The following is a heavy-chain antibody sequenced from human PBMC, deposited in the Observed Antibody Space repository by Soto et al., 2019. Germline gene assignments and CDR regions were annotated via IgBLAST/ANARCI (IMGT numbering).Heavy chain of an antibody. CDR3: ARDGDYYDCSGYSCSYIYY. Sequence: SETLSLTCTVSGGSISSGDYYWSWIRQPPGKGLEWIGYIYYSGSTYYNPSLKSRVTISVDTSKNQFSLKLSSVTAADTAVYYCARDGDYYDCSGYSCSYIYYLAQGNLLPISS. CDR1: GGSISSGDYY. V-gene: IGHV4-30-4*01. J-gene: IGHJ4*02. D-gene: IGHD3-22*01. CDR2: IYYSGST.